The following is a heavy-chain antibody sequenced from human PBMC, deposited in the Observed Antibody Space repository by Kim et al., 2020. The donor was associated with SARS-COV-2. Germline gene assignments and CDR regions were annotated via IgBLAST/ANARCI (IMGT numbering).Heavy chain of an antibody. CDR2: INPSGGST. V-gene: IGHV1-46*01. Sequence: ASVKVSCKASGYTFTSYYMHWVRQAPGQGLEWMGIINPSGGSTSYAQKFQGRVTMTRDTSTSTVYMELSSLRSDDTAVYYCAKNIVVVPAAIAWEYYGMDVWGPGTTVTVSS. J-gene: IGHJ6*02. CDR3: AKNIVVVPAAIAWEYYGMDV. D-gene: IGHD2-2*02. CDR1: GYTFTSYY.